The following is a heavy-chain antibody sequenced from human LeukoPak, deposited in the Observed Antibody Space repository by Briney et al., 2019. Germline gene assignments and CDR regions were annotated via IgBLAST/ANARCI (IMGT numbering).Heavy chain of an antibody. CDR2: MNPNSGNT. J-gene: IGHJ4*02. Sequence: GASVMVSCKASGYTFTSYDINWVRQATGQGLEWMGWMNPNSGNTGYAQKFQGRVTMTRNTSISTAYMELSSLRSEDTAVYYCARGVGAARALGYWGQGTLVTVSS. CDR1: GYTFTSYD. CDR3: ARGVGAARALGY. D-gene: IGHD6-6*01. V-gene: IGHV1-8*01.